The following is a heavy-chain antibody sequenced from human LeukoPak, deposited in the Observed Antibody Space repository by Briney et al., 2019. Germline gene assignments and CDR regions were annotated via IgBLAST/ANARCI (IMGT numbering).Heavy chain of an antibody. D-gene: IGHD4-11*01. CDR2: ISYDGSNK. Sequence: GGSLRLSCAASGFTFSSYAMHWVRQAPGKGLEWVADISYDGSNKYYADSVKSRFTISRDNSKNTLYLQMNSLRAEDTAIYYCANEYSKGDVWGQGTTVTVSS. CDR3: ANEYSKGDV. V-gene: IGHV3-30-3*02. CDR1: GFTFSSYA. J-gene: IGHJ3*01.